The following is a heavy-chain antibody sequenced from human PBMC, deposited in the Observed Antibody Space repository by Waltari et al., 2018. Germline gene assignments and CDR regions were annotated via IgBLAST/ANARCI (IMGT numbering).Heavy chain of an antibody. V-gene: IGHV4-38-2*01. CDR1: GYSISSGYY. CDR3: ARRITGTTGFDP. J-gene: IGHJ5*02. CDR2: IYHSGST. Sequence: QVQLQESGPGLVKPSETLSPTCAVSGYSISSGYYWAWIRQPPGKGLEWIGSIYHSGSTYYNPSLKSRVTISVDTSKNQFSLKLSSVTAADTAVYYCARRITGTTGFDPWGQGTLVTVSS. D-gene: IGHD1-20*01.